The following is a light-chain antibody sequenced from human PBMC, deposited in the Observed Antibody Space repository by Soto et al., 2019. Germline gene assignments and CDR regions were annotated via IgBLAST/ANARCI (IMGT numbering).Light chain of an antibody. CDR3: QQHDNLPLT. CDR2: DAS. Sequence: DIQMTQSPSTLSGSVGYRFTITCRASQTISSWLAWYQQKPGKAPKLLIYDASNLETGVPSRFSGSGSGTDFTFTISSLQPEDIATYYCQQHDNLPLTFGGGTTGDIK. CDR1: QTISSW. J-gene: IGKJ4*01. V-gene: IGKV1-33*01.